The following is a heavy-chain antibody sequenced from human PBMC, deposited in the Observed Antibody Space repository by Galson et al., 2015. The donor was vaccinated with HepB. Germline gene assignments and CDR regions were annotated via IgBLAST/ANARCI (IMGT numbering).Heavy chain of an antibody. Sequence: SLRLSCAASGFTFSSYGMHWVRQAPGKGLEWVAVISYDGSNKYYADSVKGRFTISRDNSKNTLYLHMNSLRAEDTAVYYCAKGAAAGTLGWFDPWGQGTLVTVSS. CDR3: AKGAAAGTLGWFDP. CDR1: GFTFSSYG. CDR2: ISYDGSNK. V-gene: IGHV3-30*18. D-gene: IGHD6-13*01. J-gene: IGHJ5*02.